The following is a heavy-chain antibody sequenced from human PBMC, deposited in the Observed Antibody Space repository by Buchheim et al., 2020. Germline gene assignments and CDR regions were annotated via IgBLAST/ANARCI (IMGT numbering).Heavy chain of an antibody. V-gene: IGHV1-2*04. D-gene: IGHD6-13*01. J-gene: IGHJ6*02. CDR3: ARDCSVAAAGYYYGMDV. CDR2: INPNSGGT. Sequence: QVQLVQSGAEVKKPGASVKVSCKASGYTFTGYYMHWVRQAPGQGLEWMGWINPNSGGTNYAQKFQGWVTMTRATSISTAYMELSRLRSDDTAVYYCARDCSVAAAGYYYGMDVWGQGTT. CDR1: GYTFTGYY.